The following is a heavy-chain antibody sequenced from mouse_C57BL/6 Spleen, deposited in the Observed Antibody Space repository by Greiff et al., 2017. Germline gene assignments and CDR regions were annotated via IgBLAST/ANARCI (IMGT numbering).Heavy chain of an antibody. J-gene: IGHJ1*03. CDR2: ISSGSSTI. D-gene: IGHD1-1*01. CDR1: GFTFSDYG. CDR3: ARALYYGSRYFDV. V-gene: IGHV5-17*01. Sequence: EVQRVESGGGLVKPGGSLKLSCAASGFTFSDYGMHWVRQAPEKGLEWVAYISSGSSTIYYADTVKGRFTISRDNAKNTLFLQMTSLRSEDTAMYYCARALYYGSRYFDVWGTGTTVTVSS.